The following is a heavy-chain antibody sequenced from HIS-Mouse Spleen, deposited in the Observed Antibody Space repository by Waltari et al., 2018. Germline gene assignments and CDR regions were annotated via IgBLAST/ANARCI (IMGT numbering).Heavy chain of an antibody. Sequence: QLQLQESGPGLVKPSETLSLTCTVSGGPISSSSYYWGWIRQPPGKGLDGIGSIYYSGSTYYNPSLKSRVTISVDTSKNQFSLKLSSVTAADTAVYYCAREIPYSSSWYDWYFDLWGRGTLVTVSS. V-gene: IGHV4-39*07. CDR2: IYYSGST. CDR1: GGPISSSSYY. CDR3: AREIPYSSSWYDWYFDL. D-gene: IGHD6-13*01. J-gene: IGHJ2*01.